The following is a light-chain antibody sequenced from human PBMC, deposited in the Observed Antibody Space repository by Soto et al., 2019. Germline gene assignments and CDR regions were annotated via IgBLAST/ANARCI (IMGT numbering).Light chain of an antibody. J-gene: IGKJ1*01. CDR3: QQAFSLPWT. CDR1: QSISSY. Sequence: DIKMTQSPSSLSASVGDRVTITCRASQSISSYLNWYQQRPGKAPKLLIYAASSLQSGVPSRFSGGGSGTDFTLTISSLQSDDFATYYCQQAFSLPWTFGQGTKVDIK. V-gene: IGKV1-39*01. CDR2: AAS.